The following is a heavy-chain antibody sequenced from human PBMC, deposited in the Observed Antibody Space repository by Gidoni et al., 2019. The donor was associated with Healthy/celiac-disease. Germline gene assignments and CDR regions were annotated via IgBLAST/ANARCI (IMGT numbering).Heavy chain of an antibody. Sequence: QVQLVESGGGVVQPGRSLRLSCAASGFTFSSYGMHWVRQAPGKGLEWVAVISYDGSNKYYADSVKGRFTISRDNSKNTLYLQMNSLRAEDTAVYYCAKDQTPGADYWGQGTLVTVSS. CDR2: ISYDGSNK. V-gene: IGHV3-30*18. CDR1: GFTFSSYG. J-gene: IGHJ4*02. CDR3: AKDQTPGADY.